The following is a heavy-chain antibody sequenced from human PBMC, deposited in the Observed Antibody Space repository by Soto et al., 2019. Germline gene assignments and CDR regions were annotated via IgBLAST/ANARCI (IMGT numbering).Heavy chain of an antibody. CDR1: GYTFSSYG. V-gene: IGHV1-18*01. CDR3: ARREVGTTLDFDY. D-gene: IGHD1-26*01. CDR2: ISAYNGNT. Sequence: QVQLVQSGAEVKKPGASVKVSCKASGYTFSSYGISWVRQAPGQGLEWMGWISAYNGNTKYAQKLQGRVTMTTDTATSTGYMELRSLRSDDTAVYYCARREVGTTLDFDYWGQGTLVTVSS. J-gene: IGHJ4*02.